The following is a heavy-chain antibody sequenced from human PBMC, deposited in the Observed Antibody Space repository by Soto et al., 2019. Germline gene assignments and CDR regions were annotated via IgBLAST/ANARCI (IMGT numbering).Heavy chain of an antibody. CDR1: GYSFTSYW. Sequence: GESLKISCKGSGYSFTSYWISWVRQMPGKGLEWMGRIDPSDSYTSYSPSFQGHVTISADKSISTAYLQWSSLKASDTAMYYCARRYYGSGSYYNVHYGMDVWGQGTTVTVSS. J-gene: IGHJ6*02. D-gene: IGHD3-10*01. CDR3: ARRYYGSGSYYNVHYGMDV. CDR2: IDPSDSYT. V-gene: IGHV5-10-1*01.